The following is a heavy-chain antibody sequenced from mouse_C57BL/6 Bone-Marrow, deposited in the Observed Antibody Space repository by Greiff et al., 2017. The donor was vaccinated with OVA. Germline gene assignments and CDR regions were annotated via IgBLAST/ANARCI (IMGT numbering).Heavy chain of an antibody. CDR3: ARDAADYDGPFAY. CDR2: SRNKANDYTT. D-gene: IGHD2-3*01. Sequence: EVNLVESGGGLVQSGRSLRLSCATSGFTFSDFYMEWVRQAPGKGLEWIAASRNKANDYTTEYSASVKGRFIVSRDTSQSILYLQMNALRAEDTAIYYCARDAADYDGPFAYWGQGTLVTVSA. J-gene: IGHJ3*01. CDR1: GFTFSDFY. V-gene: IGHV7-1*01.